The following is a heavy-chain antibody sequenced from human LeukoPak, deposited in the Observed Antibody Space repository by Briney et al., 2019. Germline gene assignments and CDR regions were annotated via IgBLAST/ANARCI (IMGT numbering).Heavy chain of an antibody. CDR3: ARDSGRWLQLSY. CDR1: GYTFTSYY. V-gene: IGHV1-46*01. D-gene: IGHD5-24*01. Sequence: ASVKVSCKASGYTFTSYYMHWVRQAPGQGLEWMGIINPSGGSTSYAQKFQGRVTMTRDTSTSTVYVELSSLRSEDTAVYYCARDSGRWLQLSYWGQGTLVTVSS. CDR2: INPSGGST. J-gene: IGHJ4*02.